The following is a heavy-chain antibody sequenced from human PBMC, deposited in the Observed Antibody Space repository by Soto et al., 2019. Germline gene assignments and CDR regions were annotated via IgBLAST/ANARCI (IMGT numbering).Heavy chain of an antibody. CDR3: ARDASARPLLHLFDY. J-gene: IGHJ4*02. V-gene: IGHV3-21*01. Sequence: EVQLVESGGGLVKPGGSLRLSCAASGFTFSSYSMNWVRQAPGKGLEWVSSISSSSSYIYYADSVKGRFTISRDNAKNSLYLQMNSLRAEDTAVYYCARDASARPLLHLFDYWGQGTLVTVSS. CDR1: GFTFSSYS. CDR2: ISSSSSYI. D-gene: IGHD2-21*02.